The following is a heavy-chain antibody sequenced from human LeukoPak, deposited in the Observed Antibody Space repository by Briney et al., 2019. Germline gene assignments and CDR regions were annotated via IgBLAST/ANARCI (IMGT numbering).Heavy chain of an antibody. CDR1: GYSFTGHY. Sequence: RASVKVSCKASGYSFTGHYMHWVRQAPGQGLEWMGWINPKSGGTNYAQKFQGRVTMTRDTSISTAYMDVSSLRSDDTAVYYCARNLWFGESSDAFDMWGQGTMVTVSS. J-gene: IGHJ3*02. CDR3: ARNLWFGESSDAFDM. CDR2: INPKSGGT. D-gene: IGHD3-10*01. V-gene: IGHV1-2*02.